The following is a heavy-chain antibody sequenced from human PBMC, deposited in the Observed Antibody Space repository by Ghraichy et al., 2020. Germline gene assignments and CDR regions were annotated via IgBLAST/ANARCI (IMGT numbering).Heavy chain of an antibody. J-gene: IGHJ2*01. CDR1: GFTFSSYA. Sequence: GGSLRLSCAASGFTFSSYAMHWVRQAPGKGLEWVAVISYDGSNKYYADSVKGRFTISRDNSKNTLYLQMNSLRAEDTAVYYCARDGYSTSFESYWYFDLWGRGTLVTVSS. CDR3: ARDGYSTSFESYWYFDL. CDR2: ISYDGSNK. D-gene: IGHD5-18*01. V-gene: IGHV3-30-3*01.